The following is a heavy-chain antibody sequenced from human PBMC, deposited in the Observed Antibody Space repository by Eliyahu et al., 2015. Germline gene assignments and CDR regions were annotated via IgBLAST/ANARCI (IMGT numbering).Heavy chain of an antibody. D-gene: IGHD3-16*02. CDR1: XXXFXSYG. CDR3: ARKIWGSYRYFDY. J-gene: IGHJ4*02. V-gene: IGHV1-18*01. CDR2: ISAYNGNT. Sequence: QVQLVQSGAEVKKPGAXVKVSXXAXXXXFXSYGISWVRQAPGQGLEWVGWISAYNGNTNYAQKLQGRVTMTTDTSTSTAYMELRSLRSDDTAVYYCARKIWGSYRYFDYWGQGTLVTVSS.